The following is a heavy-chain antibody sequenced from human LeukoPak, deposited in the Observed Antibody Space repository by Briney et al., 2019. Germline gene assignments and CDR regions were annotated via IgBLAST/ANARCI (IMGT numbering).Heavy chain of an antibody. D-gene: IGHD6-13*01. Sequence: SETLSLTCTVSGGSISSYYWSWIRQPPGKGLEWIGYIYYSGSTNYNPSLKSRVTISVDTSKNQFTLKLSSVTAADTAVYYCARTGYSSSWPDLDYWGQGTLVTVSS. J-gene: IGHJ4*02. CDR1: GGSISSYY. CDR3: ARTGYSSSWPDLDY. CDR2: IYYSGST. V-gene: IGHV4-59*01.